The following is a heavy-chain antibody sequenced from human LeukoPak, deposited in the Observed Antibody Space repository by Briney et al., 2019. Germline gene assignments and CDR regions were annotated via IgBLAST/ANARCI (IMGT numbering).Heavy chain of an antibody. CDR2: ISDSGGRT. CDR3: AKRGVVIRVILVGFHKEAYYFDS. Sequence: PGGSLRLSCAVSGITLSNYGMSWVRQAPGKGLEWVAGISDSGGRTNYADSVKGRFTISRDNPKNTLYLLMNSLRAEDTAVYFCAKRGVVIRVILVGFHKEAYYFDSWGQGALVIVSS. V-gene: IGHV3-23*01. D-gene: IGHD3-22*01. J-gene: IGHJ4*02. CDR1: GITLSNYG.